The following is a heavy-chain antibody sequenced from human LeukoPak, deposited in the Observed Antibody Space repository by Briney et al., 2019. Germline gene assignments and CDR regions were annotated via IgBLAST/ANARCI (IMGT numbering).Heavy chain of an antibody. V-gene: IGHV4-34*01. D-gene: IGHD3-9*01. Sequence: ASETLSLTCAVYGGSFSGYYWSWIRQPPGKGLEWIGEINHSGSTNYNPSLKSRVTISVDTSKNQFSLKLSSVTAADTAVYYCARGRLVISLRNWFDPWGQGTLVTVSS. CDR1: GGSFSGYY. CDR3: ARGRLVISLRNWFDP. CDR2: INHSGST. J-gene: IGHJ5*02.